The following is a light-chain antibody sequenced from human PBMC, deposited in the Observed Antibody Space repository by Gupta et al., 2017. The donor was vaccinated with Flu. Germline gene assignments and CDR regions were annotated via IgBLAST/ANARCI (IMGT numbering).Light chain of an antibody. V-gene: IGLV1-47*02. CDR1: SSNIGSNY. Sequence: QSVLTQPPSASGTPGQRVTTSCSGSSSNIGSNYVYRYQQLPGTAPKPHIKSNKQRPSGVPDRFSGSKSGTSASLAISGLRSEDEAEYYCAAWDDSLSSRYVFGTGTKVTVL. CDR2: SNK. J-gene: IGLJ1*01. CDR3: AAWDDSLSSRYV.